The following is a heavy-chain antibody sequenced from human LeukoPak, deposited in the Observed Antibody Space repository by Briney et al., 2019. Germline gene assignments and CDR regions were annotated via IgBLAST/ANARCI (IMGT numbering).Heavy chain of an antibody. Sequence: GGSLRLSCAASGFTFSNYGMHWVRQVPGKGLEWVAAIWFDGISKYHADSVKGRLTISRDNSKNTLYLQMNSLRAEDTAVYYCARDLEDSSPFGAFDMWGQGTLVTVSS. J-gene: IGHJ3*02. CDR2: IWFDGISK. V-gene: IGHV3-33*01. D-gene: IGHD3-22*01. CDR1: GFTFSNYG. CDR3: ARDLEDSSPFGAFDM.